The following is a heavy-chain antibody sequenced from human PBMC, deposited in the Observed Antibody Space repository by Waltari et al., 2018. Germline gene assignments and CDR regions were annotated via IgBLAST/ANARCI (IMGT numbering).Heavy chain of an antibody. Sequence: QVQLQESGPGLVKPSETLSLTCSVSGSSINTYYWIWIRQPPGKGLEYIGYIYSSGSSNYNLSFKSRVTISLDMSKNQFSLKLTSVTAADTAVYYCARGGLTMLSNWFDPWGQGTLVTVSS. CDR3: ARGGLTMLSNWFDP. V-gene: IGHV4-59*01. CDR1: GSSINTYY. CDR2: IYSSGSS. J-gene: IGHJ5*02. D-gene: IGHD3-10*01.